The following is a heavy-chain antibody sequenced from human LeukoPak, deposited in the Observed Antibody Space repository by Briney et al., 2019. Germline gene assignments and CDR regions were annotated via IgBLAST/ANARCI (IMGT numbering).Heavy chain of an antibody. V-gene: IGHV3-30*02. D-gene: IGHD6-13*01. CDR1: GGSISSSSYY. CDR3: AKTGSSSWGYFDY. CDR2: IRNDGTIK. Sequence: PSETLSLTCTVSGGSISSSSYYWGWVRQAPGKGLEWVAFIRNDGTIKYYADSVKGRFTISRDNSKNTLYLQMNSLRAEDTAVYYCAKTGSSSWGYFDYWGQGTLVTVSS. J-gene: IGHJ4*02.